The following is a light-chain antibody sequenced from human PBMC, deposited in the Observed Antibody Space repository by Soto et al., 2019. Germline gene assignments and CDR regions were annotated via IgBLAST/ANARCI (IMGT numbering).Light chain of an antibody. CDR2: FAS. J-gene: IGKJ1*01. CDR1: PSVSSN. V-gene: IGKV3-20*01. CDR3: PGYGSRLCA. Sequence: LTPSPGTLSLSPGERATLSCRARPSVSSNLAWYRQKPGQAPRLLIYFASSRATGFPDRFSGSGSGTDFTLTMGTREPVYVAVCCGPGYGSRLCAFGQGTKVDI.